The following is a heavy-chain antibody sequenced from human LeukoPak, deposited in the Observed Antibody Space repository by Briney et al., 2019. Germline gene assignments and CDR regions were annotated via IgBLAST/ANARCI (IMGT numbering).Heavy chain of an antibody. J-gene: IGHJ6*03. CDR2: MNPNSGNT. D-gene: IGHD6-6*01. CDR1: GYTFTSYD. Sequence: ALVRVSCKASGYTFTSYDINWVRQATGQGLEWMGWMNPNSGNTGYAQKFQGRVTITRNTSISTAYMELSSLRSEDTAVYYCARAPSRIAARPGYYYYYMDVWGKGTTVTVSS. CDR3: ARAPSRIAARPGYYYYYMDV. V-gene: IGHV1-8*03.